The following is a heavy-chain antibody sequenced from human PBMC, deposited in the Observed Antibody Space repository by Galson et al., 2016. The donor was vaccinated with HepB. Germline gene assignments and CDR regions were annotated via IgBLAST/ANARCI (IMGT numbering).Heavy chain of an antibody. Sequence: TLSLTCTVSGGSISSGRYYWPWIRQHPGNGLEWIGNIYHGGGTSHNPSLKSRLTISVDTSKNQFSLKLSSLTAADTAVYYCARAVRGYSGYDAFDIWGQGTRVTVS. D-gene: IGHD5-12*01. V-gene: IGHV4-31*03. CDR1: GGSISSGRYY. CDR3: ARAVRGYSGYDAFDI. CDR2: IYHGGGT. J-gene: IGHJ3*02.